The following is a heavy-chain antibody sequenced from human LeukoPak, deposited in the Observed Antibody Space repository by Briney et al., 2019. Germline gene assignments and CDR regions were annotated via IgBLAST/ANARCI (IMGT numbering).Heavy chain of an antibody. CDR2: INHSGST. V-gene: IGHV4-34*01. J-gene: IGHJ4*02. CDR1: GGSFSGYY. D-gene: IGHD1-20*01. CDR3: ARDSRYNWNATFDY. Sequence: SSETLSLTCAVYGGSFSGYYWSWIRQPPGKGLEWIGEINHSGSTNYNPSLKGRVTISVDTSKNQFSLKLSSVTAADTAVYYCARDSRYNWNATFDYWGQGTLVTVSS.